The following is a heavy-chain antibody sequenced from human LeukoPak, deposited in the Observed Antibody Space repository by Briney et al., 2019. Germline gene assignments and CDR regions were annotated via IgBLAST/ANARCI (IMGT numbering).Heavy chain of an antibody. CDR2: ISYDGSNK. J-gene: IGHJ4*02. CDR1: GFTFNNYG. Sequence: GGSLRLSCAASGFTFNNYGMHWVRQAPGKGLEWVAVISYDGSNKYYADSVKSRFTISRDNSKNTVYLQMNSLRAEDTAVYYCARSRGDIVVVPAATFDYWGQGTLVTVSS. V-gene: IGHV3-30*03. CDR3: ARSRGDIVVVPAATFDY. D-gene: IGHD2-2*01.